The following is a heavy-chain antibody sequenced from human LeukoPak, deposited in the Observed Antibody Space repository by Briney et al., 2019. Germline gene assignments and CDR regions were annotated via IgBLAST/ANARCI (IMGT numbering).Heavy chain of an antibody. J-gene: IGHJ4*02. CDR1: GGSISSSSAY. CDR2: IYYSKNT. Sequence: SETLSLTCTVSGGSISSSSAYWGWIRQPPGKGLEWIGSIYYSKNTYYNPSLKSRVTISADTSKNQFSLTLGSVSATDTAVYYFVSPRGFSYGYFDYWAREPWSPSPQ. CDR3: VSPRGFSYGYFDY. D-gene: IGHD5-18*01. V-gene: IGHV4-39*01.